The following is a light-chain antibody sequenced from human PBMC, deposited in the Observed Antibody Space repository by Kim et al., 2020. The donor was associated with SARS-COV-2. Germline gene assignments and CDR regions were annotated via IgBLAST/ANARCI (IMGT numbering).Light chain of an antibody. Sequence: SPGDSATLLCKASPSASRSCFARYPQKPCQAPRRLIYGASSRATGITDRFRCRGSGKDFPLTISHLDPEDFAVYYCQQYGSPPRTFGQGTKVDIK. CDR2: GAS. CDR3: QQYGSPPRT. V-gene: IGKV3-20*01. J-gene: IGKJ1*01. CDR1: PSASRSC.